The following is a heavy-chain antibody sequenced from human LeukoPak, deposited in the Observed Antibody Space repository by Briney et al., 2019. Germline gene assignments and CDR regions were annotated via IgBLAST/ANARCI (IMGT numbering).Heavy chain of an antibody. CDR3: AKDWYYYDSSGYYWDAFDI. V-gene: IGHV1-18*01. J-gene: IGHJ3*02. Sequence: ASVKVSCKASGYTFTSYGITWVRQAPGQGLEWMGWISVYSGNTNYAQKLQGRVIMTTDTSTNTAYMELRSLRSDDTAVYYCAKDWYYYDSSGYYWDAFDIWGQGTMVTVSS. D-gene: IGHD3-22*01. CDR1: GYTFTSYG. CDR2: ISVYSGNT.